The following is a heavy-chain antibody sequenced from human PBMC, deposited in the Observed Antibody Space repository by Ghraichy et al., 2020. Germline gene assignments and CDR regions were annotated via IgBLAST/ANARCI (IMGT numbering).Heavy chain of an antibody. V-gene: IGHV4-59*01. Sequence: SETLSLTCTVSGGSISSYDWSWIRQPPGKGLEWIGYIYYSGSTNYNPSLKSRVTISVDTSKNQFSLKLSSVTAADTAVYYCARGELGGATGMDVWGQGTTVTVSS. CDR1: GGSISSYD. CDR2: IYYSGST. D-gene: IGHD1-26*01. J-gene: IGHJ6*02. CDR3: ARGELGGATGMDV.